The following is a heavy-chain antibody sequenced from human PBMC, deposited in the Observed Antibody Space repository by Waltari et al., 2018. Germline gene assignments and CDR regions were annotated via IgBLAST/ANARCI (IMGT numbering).Heavy chain of an antibody. J-gene: IGHJ6*03. D-gene: IGHD2-2*01. Sequence: QVQLQQWGAGLLKPSETLSLTCAVYGGSFSGYYWSWIRQPPGKGLEWIGEINHSGSTNYTTSLKSRVSISGDTSKNQFSLKLSSVTAADTAVYYCARGGGYQLLYYMDVWGKGTTVTVSS. CDR3: ARGGGYQLLYYMDV. CDR1: GGSFSGYY. V-gene: IGHV4-34*01. CDR2: INHSGST.